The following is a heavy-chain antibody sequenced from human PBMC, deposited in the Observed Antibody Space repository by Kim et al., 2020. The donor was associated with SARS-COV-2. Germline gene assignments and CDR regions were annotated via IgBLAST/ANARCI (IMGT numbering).Heavy chain of an antibody. CDR2: MFHTGVA. J-gene: IGHJ5*01. D-gene: IGHD3-10*01. CDR1: GGSMTTSY. V-gene: IGHV4-59*08. Sequence: SETLSLTCSVSGGSMTTSYWSWIRQPPGRGLEWIAYMFHTGVAKYSPSLESRATISLDTSKNQLSLKLRSVTAADTAIYYCARHLNVSGTFHNFHSWGQGILVTVSS. CDR3: ARHLNVSGTFHNFHS.